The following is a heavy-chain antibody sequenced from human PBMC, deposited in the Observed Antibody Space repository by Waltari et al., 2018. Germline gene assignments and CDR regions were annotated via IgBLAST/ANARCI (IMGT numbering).Heavy chain of an antibody. CDR1: GFIFSTYG. J-gene: IGHJ4*02. D-gene: IGHD6-6*01. V-gene: IGHV3-30*18. Sequence: QVQLVESRGGVVQPGRSLRLSCAASGFIFSTYGMHWVRQAPGKGLEWVAVISYDGSNTFYADSVKGRFTISRDNSQNTLYLQMKSLRDEDSAMYYCAKGGSARGNYFDYWGQGTLVTVSS. CDR2: ISYDGSNT. CDR3: AKGGSARGNYFDY.